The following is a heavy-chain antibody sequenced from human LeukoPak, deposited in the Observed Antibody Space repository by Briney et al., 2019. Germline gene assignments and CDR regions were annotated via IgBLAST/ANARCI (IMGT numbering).Heavy chain of an antibody. Sequence: TSQTLSLTCAISGDSVSSNSTGWNWIRQSPSRGLEWLGRTYYRSKWYTDYAVSVKSRMTINPDTSKNQFSLQLNSVTPEDMAVYYCARGGGALPSWGQGTLVTVSS. D-gene: IGHD3-16*01. CDR3: ARGGGALPS. CDR2: TYYRSKWYT. CDR1: GDSVSSNSTG. J-gene: IGHJ5*02. V-gene: IGHV6-1*01.